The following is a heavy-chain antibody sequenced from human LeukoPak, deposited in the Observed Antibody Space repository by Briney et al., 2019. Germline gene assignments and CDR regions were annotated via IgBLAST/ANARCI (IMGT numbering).Heavy chain of an antibody. D-gene: IGHD1-26*01. J-gene: IGHJ4*02. CDR3: TYSGSYYPDY. V-gene: IGHV4-34*01. CDR1: GGSFSGYY. CDR2: INHSGST. Sequence: SETLSLTCAVYGGSFSGYYWNWIRQPPGKGLEWIGEINHSGSTNYNPSLKSRVTISVDTSKNQFSLKLTSVTAADTAVYYCTYSGSYYPDYWGPGTLVTVSS.